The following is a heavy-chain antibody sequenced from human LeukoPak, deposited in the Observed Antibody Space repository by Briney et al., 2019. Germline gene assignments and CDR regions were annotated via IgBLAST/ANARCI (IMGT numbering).Heavy chain of an antibody. CDR1: GVSFSGYY. V-gene: IGHV4-34*01. CDR3: ASGYSGSFTGNYYYYMDV. D-gene: IGHD1-26*01. CDR2: INHSGST. Sequence: SETLSLTCAVYGVSFSGYYWSWVRQPPGKRLEWLGEINHSGSTNYNPSLKSRVTISVDTSKNQFSLKLSSVTAADTAVYYCASGYSGSFTGNYYYYMDVWGKGTTVTVSS. J-gene: IGHJ6*03.